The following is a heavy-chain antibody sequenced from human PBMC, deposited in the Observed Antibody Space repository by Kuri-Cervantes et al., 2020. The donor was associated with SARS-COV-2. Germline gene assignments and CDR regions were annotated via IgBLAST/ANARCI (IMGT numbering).Heavy chain of an antibody. J-gene: IGHJ4*02. CDR1: GFTCSSYG. CDR3: ARDRTPHYYDSSGYQYYFDY. Sequence: GESLKISCAASGFTCSSYGMHWVRQAPGKGLEWVAFIRYDGSKKHYADSVKDRFTISRDNSKNTLYLQMNSLRAEDTAVYYCARDRTPHYYDSSGYQYYFDYWGQGTLVTVSS. V-gene: IGHV3-30*02. D-gene: IGHD3-22*01. CDR2: IRYDGSKK.